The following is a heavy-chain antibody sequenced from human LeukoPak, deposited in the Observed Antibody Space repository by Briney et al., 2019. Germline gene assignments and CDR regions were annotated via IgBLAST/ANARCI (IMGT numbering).Heavy chain of an antibody. V-gene: IGHV3-48*04. J-gene: IGHJ6*02. D-gene: IGHD1-14*01. Sequence: PGGSLRLSCAASGFTFSSYSMNWVRQAPGKGLEWVSYISSSSSTIYYADSVKGRFTISRDNAKNSLYLQMNSLRAEDTAVYYCASGGLPGVWGQGTTVTVSS. CDR1: GFTFSSYS. CDR3: ASGGLPGV. CDR2: ISSSSSTI.